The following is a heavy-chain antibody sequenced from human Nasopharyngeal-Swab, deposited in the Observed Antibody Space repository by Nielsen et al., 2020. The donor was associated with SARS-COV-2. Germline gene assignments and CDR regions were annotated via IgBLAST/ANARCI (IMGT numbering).Heavy chain of an antibody. CDR2: IKQDGSDK. J-gene: IGHJ4*02. D-gene: IGHD1-26*01. CDR1: GLTFTNSW. Sequence: GESLKISCAASGLTFTNSWMSWVRQAPGKGLEWVANIKQDGSDKYYVDSVKGRFTISRDNAKNSLELQMNSLRAEDTAVYYCANGGGIVGAPVDYWGQGTLVTVSS. CDR3: ANGGGIVGAPVDY. V-gene: IGHV3-7*01.